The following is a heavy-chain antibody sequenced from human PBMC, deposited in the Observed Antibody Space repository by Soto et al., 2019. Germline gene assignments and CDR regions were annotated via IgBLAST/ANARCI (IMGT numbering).Heavy chain of an antibody. CDR3: ARDHSPDLAVAGVDAFDI. V-gene: IGHV1-3*01. Sequence: QVPLVQSGAEVKKPGASVKVSCKASGYTFTSYAMHWVRQAPGQRLEWMGWINAGNGNTKYSQKFQGRVTITRDTSASTAYMELSSLRSEDTAVYYCARDHSPDLAVAGVDAFDIWGQGTMVTVSS. J-gene: IGHJ3*02. CDR2: INAGNGNT. D-gene: IGHD6-19*01. CDR1: GYTFTSYA.